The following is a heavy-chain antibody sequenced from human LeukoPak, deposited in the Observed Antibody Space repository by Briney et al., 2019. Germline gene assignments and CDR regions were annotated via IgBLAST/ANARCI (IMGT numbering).Heavy chain of an antibody. J-gene: IGHJ4*02. Sequence: GESLKISCRGSGYSFTAYWIAWVRQMPGKGLEWMATIYPGDSVTTYSPSFQGQVTISADKSITTAYLQWSSLKASDTAMYYCARPAAGLGGFDYWGQGTLVTVSS. D-gene: IGHD3-16*01. V-gene: IGHV5-51*01. CDR2: IYPGDSVT. CDR1: GYSFTAYW. CDR3: ARPAAGLGGFDY.